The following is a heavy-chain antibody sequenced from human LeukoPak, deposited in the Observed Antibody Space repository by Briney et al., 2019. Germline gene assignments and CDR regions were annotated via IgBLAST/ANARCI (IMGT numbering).Heavy chain of an antibody. V-gene: IGHV4-39*07. CDR2: NYHSAST. CDR1: GGSISSSSYY. J-gene: IGHJ4*02. CDR3: ARDRAPYYYDSSGHYLYY. D-gene: IGHD3-22*01. Sequence: SETLSLTCTVSGGSISSSSYYWGWIRQPPGKGLEWIGTNYHSASTFHNPSLKSRVTISVDTSKNQFSLKLSSVTAADTAVYYCARDRAPYYYDSSGHYLYYWGQGTLVTVSS.